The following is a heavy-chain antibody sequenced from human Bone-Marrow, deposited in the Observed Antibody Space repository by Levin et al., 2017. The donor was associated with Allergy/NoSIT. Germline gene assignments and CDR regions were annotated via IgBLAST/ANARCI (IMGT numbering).Heavy chain of an antibody. J-gene: IGHJ6*02. CDR2: TSYNGRHY. CDR3: AREHVVVSAAILYYKFYGLDV. V-gene: IGHV3-30*03. Sequence: GGSLRLSCAASGFSFSDYGMHWIRQAPGKGPEWVAFTSYNGRHYQHARSVEGRFTISRDNSKNTLHLQMTSLRVEDTAVYYCAREHVVVSAAILYYKFYGLDVWGPGTTVTVSS. D-gene: IGHD2-2*01. CDR1: GFSFSDYG.